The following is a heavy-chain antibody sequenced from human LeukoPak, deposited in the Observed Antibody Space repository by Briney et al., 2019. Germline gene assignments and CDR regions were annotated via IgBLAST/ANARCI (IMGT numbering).Heavy chain of an antibody. CDR3: ARGQGDFWSGYLYYFDY. CDR2: VYYSGST. V-gene: IGHV4-59*01. CDR1: GGSISSYY. D-gene: IGHD3-3*01. J-gene: IGHJ4*02. Sequence: SETLSLTCTVSGGSISSYYWSWIRQPSGKGLEWIGYVYYSGSTNYNPSLKSRVTISVDTSKSQFSLKLSSVTAADTAVYYCARGQGDFWSGYLYYFDYWGQGTLVTVSS.